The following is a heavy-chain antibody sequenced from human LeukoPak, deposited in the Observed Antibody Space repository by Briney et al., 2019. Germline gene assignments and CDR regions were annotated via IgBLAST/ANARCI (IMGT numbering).Heavy chain of an antibody. CDR3: ARDVLDSGGYLNPSRY. CDR1: GFAVSNNY. D-gene: IGHD6-19*01. V-gene: IGHV3-53*01. J-gene: IGHJ4*02. Sequence: GGSLRLSCAASGFAVSNNYMSWVRQAPGKGLEWVSVIYSGGSTYYADSVKGRFTISRDTSRNTLYLQMNSLRVEDTAVYYCARDVLDSGGYLNPSRYWGQGTLVTVSS. CDR2: IYSGGST.